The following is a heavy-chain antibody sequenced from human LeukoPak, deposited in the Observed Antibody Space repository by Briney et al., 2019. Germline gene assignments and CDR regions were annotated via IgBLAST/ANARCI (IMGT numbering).Heavy chain of an antibody. J-gene: IGHJ4*02. Sequence: GGSLRLSCAASGFTFSSYGMHWVRQAPGKGLEWVAVIWYDGSNKYYPDSVQGRFTISRDNSKNTLYLQVNSLRAEDTAVYYCASTRSLWFGALWDDYWGQGTLVTVSS. CDR1: GFTFSSYG. V-gene: IGHV3-33*01. CDR2: IWYDGSNK. D-gene: IGHD3-10*01. CDR3: ASTRSLWFGALWDDY.